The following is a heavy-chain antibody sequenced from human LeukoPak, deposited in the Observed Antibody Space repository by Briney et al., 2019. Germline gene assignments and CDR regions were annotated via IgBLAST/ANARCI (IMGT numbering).Heavy chain of an antibody. CDR2: IYHGGTN. Sequence: SETLSLTCTVSGDSISSYYWSWIRQPPGKGLEWIAYIYHGGTNNYNPSLKSRVTISVDTSKNQFSLKLTSVTAADTAVYYCARHGGTHKSDYFDYWGQGTLVTVSS. D-gene: IGHD3-16*01. CDR3: ARHGGTHKSDYFDY. V-gene: IGHV4-59*08. CDR1: GDSISSYY. J-gene: IGHJ4*02.